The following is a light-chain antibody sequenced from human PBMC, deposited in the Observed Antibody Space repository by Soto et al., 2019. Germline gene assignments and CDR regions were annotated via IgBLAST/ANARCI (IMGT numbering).Light chain of an antibody. Sequence: EIVLTQSPGTLSLSLGERATLSCRASQNVSSTYLAWYQQKPGQAPRLLIYGASSRATGIPDRFSGSGSGTDFTLTISRLEPDDFAVYYCQQYGGSPPYTFGQGTKLEIK. CDR1: QNVSSTY. CDR3: QQYGGSPPYT. J-gene: IGKJ2*01. CDR2: GAS. V-gene: IGKV3-20*01.